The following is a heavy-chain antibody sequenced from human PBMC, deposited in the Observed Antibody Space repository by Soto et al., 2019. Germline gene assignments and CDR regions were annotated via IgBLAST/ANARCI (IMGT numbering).Heavy chain of an antibody. Sequence: SVKVSCQASGGTFSSYAISWLRQAPGQGLEWMGGIIPIFGTANYAQKFQGRVTITADESTSPAYMELSSLRSEDTAVYYCARGWLRLGFGVVISSFDYYGMDVWGQGTTVTVSS. CDR1: GGTFSSYA. V-gene: IGHV1-69*13. J-gene: IGHJ6*02. CDR3: ARGWLRLGFGVVISSFDYYGMDV. CDR2: IIPIFGTA. D-gene: IGHD3-3*01.